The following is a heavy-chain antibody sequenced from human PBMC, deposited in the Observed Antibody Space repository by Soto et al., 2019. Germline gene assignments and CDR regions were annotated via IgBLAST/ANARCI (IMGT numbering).Heavy chain of an antibody. CDR3: AKGAIAVAVGRYFDY. CDR1: GFTFSSYG. CDR2: ISYDGSNK. Sequence: PGGSLRLSCAASGFTFSSYGMHWVRQAPGKGLEWVAVISYDGSNKYYADSVKGRFTISRDNSKNTLYLQMNSLRAEDTAVYYCAKGAIAVAVGRYFDYWGQGTLVTVSS. D-gene: IGHD6-19*01. J-gene: IGHJ4*02. V-gene: IGHV3-30*18.